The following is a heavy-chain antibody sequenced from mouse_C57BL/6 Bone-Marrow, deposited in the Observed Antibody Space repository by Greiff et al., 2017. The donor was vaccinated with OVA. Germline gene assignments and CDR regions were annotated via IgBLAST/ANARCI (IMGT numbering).Heavy chain of an antibody. CDR2: IYPGDGDT. D-gene: IGHD2-4*01. CDR3: ARGGLRRGYWYFDV. V-gene: IGHV1-82*01. J-gene: IGHJ1*03. CDR1: GYAFSSSW. Sequence: VQLQQSGPELVKPGASVKISCKASGYAFSSSWMNWVKQRPGKGLEWIGRIYPGDGDTNYNGKFKGKATLTADKSSSTAYMQLSSLTSEDSAVYFCARGGLRRGYWYFDVWGTGTTVTVSS.